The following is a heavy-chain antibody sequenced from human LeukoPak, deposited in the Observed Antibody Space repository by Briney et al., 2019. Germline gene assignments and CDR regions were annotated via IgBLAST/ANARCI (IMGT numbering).Heavy chain of an antibody. V-gene: IGHV4-59*08. CDR3: SGRQQLVDPYYYYGMDV. J-gene: IGHJ6*02. CDR2: IYYSGST. D-gene: IGHD6-13*01. Sequence: SHTLSLICSVSGGSISSQYGSWIRQPPRKGLEEIGYIYYSGSTNYSPALKRRINQSVETSKNQFSLKLNSLAVSDPAVYFFSGRQQLVDPYYYYGMDVWGQGTTVTVSS. CDR1: GGSISSQY.